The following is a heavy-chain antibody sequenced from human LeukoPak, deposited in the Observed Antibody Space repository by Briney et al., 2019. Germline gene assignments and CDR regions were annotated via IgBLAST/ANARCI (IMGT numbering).Heavy chain of an antibody. V-gene: IGHV1-18*01. CDR1: GYTFTSYG. J-gene: IGHJ6*02. Sequence: ASVKVSCKASGYTFTSYGISWVRQAPGQGLEWMGWISAYNGNTNYAQKLQGRVTMTTDTSTSTAYMELRSLRSEDTAVYYCARGRYDFWIHRMDVWGQGTTVTVSS. D-gene: IGHD3-3*01. CDR2: ISAYNGNT. CDR3: ARGRYDFWIHRMDV.